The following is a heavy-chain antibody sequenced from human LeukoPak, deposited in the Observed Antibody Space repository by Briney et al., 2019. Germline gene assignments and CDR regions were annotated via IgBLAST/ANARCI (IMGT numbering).Heavy chain of an antibody. J-gene: IGHJ6*03. V-gene: IGHV4-34*01. CDR1: GGSFSGYY. CDR3: ARGREFGVPRISYYYMDV. Sequence: SETLSLTCAVYGGSFSGYYWSWIRQPPGKGLEWIGEINHSGSTNYNPSLKSRVTISVDTSKNQFSLKLSSVTAADTAVYYCARGREFGVPRISYYYMDVWGKGTTVTVSS. CDR2: INHSGST. D-gene: IGHD3-3*01.